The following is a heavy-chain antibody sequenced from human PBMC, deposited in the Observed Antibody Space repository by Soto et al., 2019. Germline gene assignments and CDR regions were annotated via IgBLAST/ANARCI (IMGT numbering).Heavy chain of an antibody. Sequence: QVQLVQSGAEVKEPGSSVNVSCKTSEGTFGNTAVTWVRQVPGQGLEWIGGIVPLFGTASYAQKFRGRVMITADESTSTAYMDLSSLRSDDTAIYYCARDGDPGYSFWSGPLGGGRFDPWGQGTLVTVSS. D-gene: IGHD3-3*01. V-gene: IGHV1-69*12. CDR1: EGTFGNTA. CDR2: IVPLFGTA. CDR3: ARDGDPGYSFWSGPLGGGRFDP. J-gene: IGHJ5*02.